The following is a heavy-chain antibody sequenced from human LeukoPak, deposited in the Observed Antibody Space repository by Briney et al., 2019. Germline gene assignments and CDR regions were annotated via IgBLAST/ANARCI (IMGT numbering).Heavy chain of an antibody. V-gene: IGHV3-7*01. J-gene: IGHJ4*02. CDR3: ARGVLPDSTGSYLDY. D-gene: IGHD3-22*01. CDR1: IFTFRNFC. Sequence: GGSLRLSCTASIFTFRNFCMSWVRQAPRYGQEWVAYIKQDGSEKYYVDSGKGRFTISRDNAKNSLYLQMNSLRVEDTAVYYCARGVLPDSTGSYLDYWGQGTLVTVSS. CDR2: IKQDGSEK.